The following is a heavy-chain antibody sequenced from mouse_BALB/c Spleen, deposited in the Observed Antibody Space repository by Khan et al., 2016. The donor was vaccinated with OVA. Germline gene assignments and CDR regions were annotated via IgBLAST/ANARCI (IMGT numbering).Heavy chain of an antibody. J-gene: IGHJ4*01. CDR2: IWSDGTT. D-gene: IGHD2-10*01. V-gene: IGHV2-6-1*01. CDR1: GFSLTNYG. CDR3: ARQPYFHYYVMDY. Sequence: QVQLKESGPGLVAPSQSLSITCNISGFSLTNYGVHWVRQPPGKGLEWLVVIWSDGTTTYDSALKSRLTISKDNSKSQVFLKMDSLQTHDTAMYYCARQPYFHYYVMDYWGQGTSVTVSS.